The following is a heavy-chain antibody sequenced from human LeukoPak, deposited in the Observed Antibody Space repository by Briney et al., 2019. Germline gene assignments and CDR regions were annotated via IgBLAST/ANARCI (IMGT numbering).Heavy chain of an antibody. CDR2: IWYDGSSK. D-gene: IGHD6-19*01. Sequence: PGGSLRLSCAASGFTFSSYGMHWVRQAPGKGLEWVAVIWYDGSSKYYADSVKGRFTISRDNSKNTLYLQMNSLRAEDTAVYYCARWGQGIAVAGTPRNAFDIWGQGTMVTVSS. CDR1: GFTFSSYG. CDR3: ARWGQGIAVAGTPRNAFDI. J-gene: IGHJ3*02. V-gene: IGHV3-33*01.